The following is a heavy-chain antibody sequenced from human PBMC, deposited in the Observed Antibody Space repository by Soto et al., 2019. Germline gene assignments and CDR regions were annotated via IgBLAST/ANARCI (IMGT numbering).Heavy chain of an antibody. J-gene: IGHJ4*02. CDR1: GVSISSHDW. Sequence: QVQLQESGPGLVKPSGTLSLTCAVSGVSISSHDWWTWVRQPPGQGLEWIGESHQSGNTNYNSSLESRVTISVDKSKNQFSLKLTSVTVADTAVYYCATRESSRVDWGQGTLVTVAS. CDR2: SHQSGNT. CDR3: ATRESSRVD. D-gene: IGHD6-13*01. V-gene: IGHV4-4*02.